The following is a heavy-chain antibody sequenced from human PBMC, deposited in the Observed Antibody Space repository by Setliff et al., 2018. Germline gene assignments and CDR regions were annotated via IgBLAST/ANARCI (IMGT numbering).Heavy chain of an antibody. D-gene: IGHD2-15*01. V-gene: IGHV1-18*01. CDR2: ISPYSGKT. Sequence: ASVKVSCKTSGYNFITLGINWVRQAPGQGLEWVGWISPYSGKTDYAQKFQGRVIMTIDSSTTTAYMELKNLRSDDTAVYFCARGRGPDIVVTIPGDYWGQGTQVTVPS. CDR1: GYNFITLG. CDR3: ARGRGPDIVVTIPGDY. J-gene: IGHJ4*02.